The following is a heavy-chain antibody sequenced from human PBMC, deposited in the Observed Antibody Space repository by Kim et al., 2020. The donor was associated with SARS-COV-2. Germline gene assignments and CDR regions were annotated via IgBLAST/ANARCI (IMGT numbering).Heavy chain of an antibody. V-gene: IGHV3-7*04. Sequence: GGSLRLSCAASGFTFSSYWMSWVRQAPGKGLEWVANIKEYGSEKYYVDSVKGRFTISRDNAKNSLYMQMSSLRAEDTAVYYCARGLGLGYWGQGTLVTVSS. J-gene: IGHJ4*02. CDR2: IKEYGSEK. D-gene: IGHD3-22*01. CDR1: GFTFSSYW. CDR3: ARGLGLGY.